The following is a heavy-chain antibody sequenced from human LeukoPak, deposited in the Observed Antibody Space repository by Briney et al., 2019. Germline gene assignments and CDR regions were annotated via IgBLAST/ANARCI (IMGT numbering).Heavy chain of an antibody. CDR3: AKDRASSWWYFDL. J-gene: IGHJ2*01. CDR1: RFTFSTYM. V-gene: IGHV3-21*04. CDR2: ISSSSSYI. Sequence: GGSLRLSCAASRFTFSTYMMNWVRQAPGSGLEWVSSISSSSSYIYYADSVKGRFTISRDNSKNTLYLQMNSLTTEDTAVYYCAKDRASSWWYFDLWGRGTLVTVSS. D-gene: IGHD1-26*01.